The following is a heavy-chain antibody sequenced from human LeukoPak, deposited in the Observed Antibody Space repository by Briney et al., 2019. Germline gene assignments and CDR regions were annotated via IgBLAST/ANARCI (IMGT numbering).Heavy chain of an antibody. CDR3: GRGRVRYYFDY. V-gene: IGHV3-7*01. Sequence: SGGSLRLSCAASGFTFSSYWMSWVRQAPGKGLEWVANIKQDGSEKYYVDSVKGRFTISRDNAKNSLYLQMNSLRAEDTAVYYCGRGRVRYYFDYRGQGTLVTVSS. CDR1: GFTFSSYW. CDR2: IKQDGSEK. J-gene: IGHJ4*02. D-gene: IGHD3-10*01.